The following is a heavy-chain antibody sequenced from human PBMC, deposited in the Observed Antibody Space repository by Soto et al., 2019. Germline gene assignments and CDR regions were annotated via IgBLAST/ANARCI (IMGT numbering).Heavy chain of an antibody. CDR3: ARDGTGTTGYYYGMDV. CDR2: INHSGST. Sequence: SETLSLTCAVYGGSFSGYYWTWIRQPPGTGLEWIGEINHSGSTNYNPSLKSRVTISVDTSKNQFSLKLTSVTAADTAVYYCARDGTGTTGYYYGMDVWGQGTTVT. D-gene: IGHD1-7*01. CDR1: GGSFSGYY. J-gene: IGHJ6*02. V-gene: IGHV4-34*01.